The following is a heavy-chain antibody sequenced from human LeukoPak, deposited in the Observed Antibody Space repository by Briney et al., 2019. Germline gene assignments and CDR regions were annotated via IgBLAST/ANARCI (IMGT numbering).Heavy chain of an antibody. CDR2: IYQSGST. Sequence: SETLSLTCAVSGASISSSNWWTWVRQPPGKGLEWIGEIYQSGSTNYNPSLKSRVTISGDNSKNQFSLQLTSVTAADTAVYYCARPIAGSSVWRSFEYWGQGTLVTVSS. CDR1: GASISSSNW. CDR3: ARPIAGSSVWRSFEY. J-gene: IGHJ4*02. V-gene: IGHV4-4*02. D-gene: IGHD6-19*01.